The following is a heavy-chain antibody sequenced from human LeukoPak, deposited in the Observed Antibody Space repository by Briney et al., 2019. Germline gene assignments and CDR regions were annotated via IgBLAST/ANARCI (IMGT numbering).Heavy chain of an antibody. CDR3: VKLSSGSGSKFGFDS. CDR2: ITNIGSTT. Sequence: GGSLRLSCAASGFSFGNDAMSWVRQTPGKSLEWVSIITNIGSTTYYADSVRGRFTISRDNSMNRLYLQMTSLRAEDTAVYYCVKLSSGSGSKFGFDSWGQGTLVTVSS. CDR1: GFSFGNDA. V-gene: IGHV3-23*01. D-gene: IGHD6-19*01. J-gene: IGHJ4*02.